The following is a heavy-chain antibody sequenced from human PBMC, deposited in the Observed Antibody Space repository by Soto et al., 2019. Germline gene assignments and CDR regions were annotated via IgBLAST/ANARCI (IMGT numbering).Heavy chain of an antibody. CDR2: ISYDGSNT. J-gene: IGHJ4*02. D-gene: IGHD2-15*01. V-gene: IGHV3-30*18. Sequence: QVQLVESGGGVVQPGRSLRLSCAASGFTFSSYGMHWVRQAPGKGLEWVAVISYDGSNTYYADSVKGRFTISRDNSKNTLYLQMNSLRAEDTAVYYCAKDPGLYCSGGSCYSADYWGQGTLVTVSS. CDR3: AKDPGLYCSGGSCYSADY. CDR1: GFTFSSYG.